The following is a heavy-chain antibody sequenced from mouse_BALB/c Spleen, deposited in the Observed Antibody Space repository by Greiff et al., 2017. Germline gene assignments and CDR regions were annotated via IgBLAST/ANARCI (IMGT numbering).Heavy chain of an antibody. Sequence: VQGVESGAELARPGASVKLSCKASGYTFTDYYINWVKQRTGQGLEWIGEIYPGSGNTYYNEKFKGKATLTADKSSSTAYMQLSSLTSEDSAVYFCARRYGSSPFDYWGQGTTLTVSS. V-gene: IGHV1-77*01. J-gene: IGHJ2*01. CDR2: IYPGSGNT. CDR1: GYTFTDYY. D-gene: IGHD1-1*01. CDR3: ARRYGSSPFDY.